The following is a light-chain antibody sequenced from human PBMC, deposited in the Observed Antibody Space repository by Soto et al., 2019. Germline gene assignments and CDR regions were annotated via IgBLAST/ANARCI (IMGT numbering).Light chain of an antibody. CDR2: KAS. J-gene: IGKJ1*01. V-gene: IGKV1-5*03. Sequence: DIQMTQSPSTLSASVGQRLSITCRASQSISTWLAWYQQKPGKAPKPLIYKASTLESGVPSRFSGSGSGTEFTLTISSLQPDDFATYYCQQYDNYSKTFGQGTKVDI. CDR3: QQYDNYSKT. CDR1: QSISTW.